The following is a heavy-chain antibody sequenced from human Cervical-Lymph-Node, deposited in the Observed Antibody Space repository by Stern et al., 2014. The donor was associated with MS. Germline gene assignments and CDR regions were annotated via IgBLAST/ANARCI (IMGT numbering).Heavy chain of an antibody. D-gene: IGHD6-19*01. CDR3: ARSDRLAIAVTVGSTNYYHYGMDV. J-gene: IGHJ6*02. Sequence: QVQLVQSGSELQKPGASVKVSCKASGYTFTSHGINWVRRAPGQGLEWMGWINTNTGNPTYAQGFTGQFVFSLDTSVSTAYLQISSLKAEDTAIYYCARSDRLAIAVTVGSTNYYHYGMDVWGQGTTVTVSS. CDR1: GYTFTSHG. V-gene: IGHV7-4-1*02. CDR2: INTNTGNP.